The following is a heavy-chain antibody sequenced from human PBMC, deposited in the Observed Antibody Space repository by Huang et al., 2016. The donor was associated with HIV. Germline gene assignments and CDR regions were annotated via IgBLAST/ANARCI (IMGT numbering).Heavy chain of an antibody. CDR3: ARGRLARNTWFDT. D-gene: IGHD2-21*01. Sequence: QVQLQQWGGGLLNPSETLSLTCAVYGGSFSGYCWSWIRQPPGKGLEWIGEVNHSGSTNYNPSLKSRVTVSLRTSKNQVSLKLSSVTAADTAVYYCARGRLARNTWFDTWGQGTLVTVSS. J-gene: IGHJ5*02. V-gene: IGHV4-34*01. CDR2: VNHSGST. CDR1: GGSFSGYC.